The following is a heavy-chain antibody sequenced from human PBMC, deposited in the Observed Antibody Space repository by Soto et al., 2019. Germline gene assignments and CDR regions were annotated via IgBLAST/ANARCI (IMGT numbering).Heavy chain of an antibody. CDR1: GFTFSSYG. J-gene: IGHJ4*01. CDR2: ISYDGSNK. CDR3: AKDREWLVLSPLHFDY. Sequence: GGSLRLSCAASGFTFSSYGMHWVRQAPGKGLEWVAVISYDGSNKYYADSVKGRFTISRDNSKNTLYLQMNSLRAEDTAVYYCAKDREWLVLSPLHFDYWGQGTLVTVSS. V-gene: IGHV3-30*18. D-gene: IGHD6-19*01.